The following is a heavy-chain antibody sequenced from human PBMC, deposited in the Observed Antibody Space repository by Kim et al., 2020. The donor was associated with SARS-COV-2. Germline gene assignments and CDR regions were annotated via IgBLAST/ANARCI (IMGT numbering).Heavy chain of an antibody. CDR2: IIPIFGTA. Sequence: SVKVSCKASGGTFSSYAISWVRQAPGQGLEWMGGIIPIFGTANYAQKFQGRVTITADESTSTAYMELSSLRSEDTAVYYCARLYGSGTTHYWYFDLWGRGTLVTVSS. D-gene: IGHD3-10*01. CDR3: ARLYGSGTTHYWYFDL. V-gene: IGHV1-69*13. J-gene: IGHJ2*01. CDR1: GGTFSSYA.